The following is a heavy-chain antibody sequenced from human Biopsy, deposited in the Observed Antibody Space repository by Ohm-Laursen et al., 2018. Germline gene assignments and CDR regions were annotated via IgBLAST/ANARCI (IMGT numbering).Heavy chain of an antibody. D-gene: IGHD3-10*01. J-gene: IGHJ3*02. CDR3: ARDRMVTIITLVRADTFDI. Sequence: GASVKVSCTASGYTLTDYSIHWVRQAPGQGLKWMGWVNPNSGATNYAQKFQGRVTMTSDTSISTAYIELRRLISDDTAVYFCARDRMVTIITLVRADTFDIWGQGTLVSVSS. V-gene: IGHV1-2*02. CDR2: VNPNSGAT. CDR1: GYTLTDYS.